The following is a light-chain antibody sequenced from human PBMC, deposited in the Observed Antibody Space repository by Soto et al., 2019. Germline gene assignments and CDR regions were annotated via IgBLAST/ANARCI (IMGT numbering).Light chain of an antibody. CDR3: QQLNSYPLT. CDR2: AAS. V-gene: IGKV1-9*01. CDR1: QGISSY. J-gene: IGKJ4*01. Sequence: DIQLTQSPSFLSAFVGDRVTITRRASQGISSYYLAWYQQKPGKAPNLLISAASTLQSGVPSRFSGSESGTEFTLTISSLQPEDFATYYCQQLNSYPLTFGGGTKVDI.